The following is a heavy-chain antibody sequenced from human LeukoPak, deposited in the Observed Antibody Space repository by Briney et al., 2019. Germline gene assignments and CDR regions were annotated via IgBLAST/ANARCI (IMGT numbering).Heavy chain of an antibody. CDR2: INPEKRDT. J-gene: IGHJ4*02. CDR1: GYTFTGYA. V-gene: IGHV1-2*02. CDR3: AKKVRGPSHPLDF. Sequence: GASVKVSCKASGYTFTGYAIHWVRQAPGQGLERMGWINPEKRDTGYAHKFQGRVTMTSDTSISTAYMELSSLRSDDTAVYYCAKKVRGPSHPLDFWGQGTLVTVSS. D-gene: IGHD5-12*01.